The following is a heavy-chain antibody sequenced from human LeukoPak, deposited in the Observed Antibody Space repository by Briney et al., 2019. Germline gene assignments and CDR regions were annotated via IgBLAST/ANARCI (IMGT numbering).Heavy chain of an antibody. D-gene: IGHD6-19*01. CDR1: GFTFSSYE. J-gene: IGHJ4*02. CDR2: ISSSGSTI. CDR3: AREKKTAVATIDY. V-gene: IGHV3-48*03. Sequence: GGSLRLSCAASGFTFSSYEMNWVRQAPGKGLEWVSYISSSGSTIYYADSVKGRFTISRDNAKNSLYLQMNSLRAEDTAVYYCAREKKTAVATIDYWGQGTLVTVSS.